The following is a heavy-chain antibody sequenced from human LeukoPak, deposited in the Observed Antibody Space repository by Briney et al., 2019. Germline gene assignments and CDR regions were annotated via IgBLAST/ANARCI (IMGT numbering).Heavy chain of an antibody. CDR1: GFTFSSYG. Sequence: PGGSLRLSCAASGFTFSSYGMSWVRQAPGKGLEWVSAISGSGGSTYYADSVKGRFTISRDNSKNTLYLQMNSLGAEDMAIYYCAKENVVRYFVVYGVDVWGQGTTVTVSS. J-gene: IGHJ6*02. CDR2: ISGSGGST. V-gene: IGHV3-23*01. CDR3: AKENVVRYFVVYGVDV. D-gene: IGHD3-9*01.